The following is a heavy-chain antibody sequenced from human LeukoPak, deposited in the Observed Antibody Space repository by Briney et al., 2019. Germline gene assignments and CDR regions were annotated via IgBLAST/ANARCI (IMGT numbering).Heavy chain of an antibody. D-gene: IGHD2-15*01. J-gene: IGHJ5*01. CDR1: GFPFSSYG. Sequence: GGSLRLSCVGSGFPFSSYGMNWVRQAPGKGLEWVSSIDLNGNHINYADSVKDRFTISRDNAKNSLFPQMDSLRVEDTAVYYCARDRGLGLPNWFTSWGQGTLVTVSS. CDR2: IDLNGNHI. V-gene: IGHV3-21*01. CDR3: ARDRGLGLPNWFTS.